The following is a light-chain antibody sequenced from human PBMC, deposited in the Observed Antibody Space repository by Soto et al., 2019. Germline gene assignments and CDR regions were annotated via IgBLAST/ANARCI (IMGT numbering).Light chain of an antibody. Sequence: EIVLTQSPGTLSLSPGERATLSCRASQSVGGSYVGWYQQKPGQGPRLLIFDASSRATGIPDRFSGSGSGTDFTLTISRLEPEDFAVYYCQLFGSSRTFGQGTKVDIK. CDR3: QLFGSSRT. J-gene: IGKJ1*01. CDR1: QSVGGSY. CDR2: DAS. V-gene: IGKV3-20*01.